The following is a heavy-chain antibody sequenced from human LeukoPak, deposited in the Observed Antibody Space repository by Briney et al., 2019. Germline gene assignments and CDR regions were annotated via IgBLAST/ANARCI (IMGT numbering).Heavy chain of an antibody. CDR2: IWYDGSNK. V-gene: IGHV3-33*06. Sequence: PGRSLRLSCAASGCTFSSYGMHWVRQAPGKGLEWVAVIWYDGSNKYYADSVKGRFTISRDNSKNTLYLQMNSLRAEDTAVYYCAKDGLNYYDSSGYYYAFDIWGQGTMVTVSS. CDR3: AKDGLNYYDSSGYYYAFDI. J-gene: IGHJ3*02. D-gene: IGHD3-22*01. CDR1: GCTFSSYG.